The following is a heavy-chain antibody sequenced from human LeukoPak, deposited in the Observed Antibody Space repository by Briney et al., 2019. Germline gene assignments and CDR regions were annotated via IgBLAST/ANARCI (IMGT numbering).Heavy chain of an antibody. CDR2: INHNGNVN. V-gene: IGHV3-7*01. CDR1: GFTFSSYW. Sequence: GGSLRLSCAASGFTFSSYWMNWARQAPGKGLEWVASINHNGNVNYYVDSVKGRFTISRDNAKNSLYLQMNSLRAEDTAVYYCAREPSTYYDILTGLSYFDYWGQGTLVTVSS. J-gene: IGHJ4*02. D-gene: IGHD3-9*01. CDR3: AREPSTYYDILTGLSYFDY.